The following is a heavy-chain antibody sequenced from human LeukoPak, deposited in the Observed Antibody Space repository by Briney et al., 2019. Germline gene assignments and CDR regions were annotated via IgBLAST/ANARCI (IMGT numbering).Heavy chain of an antibody. V-gene: IGHV3-23*01. CDR2: ISGSGGST. CDR3: AKDRSIGTYYTFDH. D-gene: IGHD1-26*01. J-gene: IGHJ4*02. CDR1: GFTFSSYG. Sequence: GGSLRLSCAASGFTFSSYGMSWVRQAPGKGLEWVSAISGSGGSTYYADSVKGRVTVSGDNSKNTLYLQMSSLTAADTAVYYCAKDRSIGTYYTFDHWGQGTLVTVSA.